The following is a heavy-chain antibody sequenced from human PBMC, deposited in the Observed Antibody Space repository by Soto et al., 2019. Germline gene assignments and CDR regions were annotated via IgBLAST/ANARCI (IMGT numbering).Heavy chain of an antibody. CDR2: IYDTGISGYTPST. CDR3: ARGEGAFFYYGLDV. Sequence: NPSETLSLTCTVSGGSITSSYWSWIRRPPGKGLEWIAYIYDTGISGYTPSTSYNPSLKSRVTMSVDTSKSQSSLKLTSVTAADTAVYYCARGEGAFFYYGLDVWGQGITVTVSS. J-gene: IGHJ6*02. V-gene: IGHV4-59*01. CDR1: GGSITSSY.